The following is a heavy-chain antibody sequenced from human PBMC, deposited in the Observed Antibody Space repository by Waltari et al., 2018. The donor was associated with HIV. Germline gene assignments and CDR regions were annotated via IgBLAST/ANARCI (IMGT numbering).Heavy chain of an antibody. CDR1: GGSISSGSYY. CDR3: AREEVDTAMVIPLYFDY. D-gene: IGHD5-18*01. Sequence: QVQLQESGPGLVKPSQTLSLTCTVSGGSISSGSYYWSWIRPPAGKGLEWIGRIYTSGSTNYNPSLKSRVTISVDTSKNQFSLKLSSVTAADTAVYYCAREEVDTAMVIPLYFDYWGQGTLVTVSS. J-gene: IGHJ4*02. CDR2: IYTSGST. V-gene: IGHV4-61*02.